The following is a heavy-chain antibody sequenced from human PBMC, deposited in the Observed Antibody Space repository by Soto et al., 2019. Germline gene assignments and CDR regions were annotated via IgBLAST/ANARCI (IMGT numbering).Heavy chain of an antibody. D-gene: IGHD2-2*01. V-gene: IGHV1-69*01. J-gene: IGHJ6*02. CDR1: GGTFSSYA. Sequence: QVQLVQSGAEVKKPGSSVKVSCKASGGTFSSYAISWVRQAPGQGLEWMGGIFPISGTANYAQKFQGRVTITADESTSKAYMELSSLRSEDTAVYYCARSQGSSTSMEIYYYYYYGMDVWGQGTTVTVSS. CDR3: ARSQGSSTSMEIYYYYYYGMDV. CDR2: IFPISGTA.